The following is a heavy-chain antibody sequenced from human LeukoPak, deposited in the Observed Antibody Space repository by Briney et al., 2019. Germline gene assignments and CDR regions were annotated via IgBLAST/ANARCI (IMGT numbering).Heavy chain of an antibody. CDR3: ARANRVSLYYFDY. J-gene: IGHJ4*02. D-gene: IGHD5/OR15-5a*01. Sequence: PSETLSLTCTVSDDSISSGFYWGWIRQPPGKGLEWIGSIYHSGSTYYNPSLKSRVTISVDTSKNQFSLKLSSVTAADTAVYYCARANRVSLYYFDYWGQGTLVTVSS. CDR1: DDSISSGFY. V-gene: IGHV4-38-2*02. CDR2: IYHSGST.